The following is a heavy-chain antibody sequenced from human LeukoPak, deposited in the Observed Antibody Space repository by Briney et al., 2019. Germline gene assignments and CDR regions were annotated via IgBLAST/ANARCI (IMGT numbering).Heavy chain of an antibody. J-gene: IGHJ4*02. V-gene: IGHV1-69*13. CDR2: IIPIFGTA. CDR1: GYTFTSYG. D-gene: IGHD6-13*01. Sequence: SVKVSCKASGYTFTSYGISWVRQAPGQGLEWMGGIIPIFGTANYAQKFQGRVTITADESTSTAYMELSSLRSEDTAVYYCARYGGYDPYSSSWYSYDYWGQGTLVTVSS. CDR3: ARYGGYDPYSSSWYSYDY.